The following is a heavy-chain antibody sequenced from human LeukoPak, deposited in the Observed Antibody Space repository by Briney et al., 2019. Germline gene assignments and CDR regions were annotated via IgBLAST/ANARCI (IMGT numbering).Heavy chain of an antibody. CDR1: GLTHRIYG. CDR3: ARASGPFDY. CDR2: MWKDWGHQ. V-gene: IGHV3-33*01. D-gene: IGHD3-10*01. J-gene: IGHJ4*02. Sequence: GGSLRLSRAASGLTHRIYGIHWVGQAPGRGLEGVAVMWKDWGHQFYADSVKGRFTISRDNSKNTLYLQMNSLRAEDTAVYSCARASGPFDYWGQGTLVTVSS.